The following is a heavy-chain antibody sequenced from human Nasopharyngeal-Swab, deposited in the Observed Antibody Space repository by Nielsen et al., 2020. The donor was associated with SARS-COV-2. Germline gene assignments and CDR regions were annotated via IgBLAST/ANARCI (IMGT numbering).Heavy chain of an antibody. CDR2: LNSDGSST. D-gene: IGHD3-3*01. CDR1: GFTFSSFW. Sequence: GESLKISCPASGFTFSSFWMHWVRQAPGKGLVWVSRLNSDGSSTSYADSVQGRFTISRDNAKNSLYLQMNSLRAEDTAVYYCARAKRATIFGVVIMREFDYWGQGTLVTVSS. J-gene: IGHJ4*02. CDR3: ARAKRATIFGVVIMREFDY. V-gene: IGHV3-74*01.